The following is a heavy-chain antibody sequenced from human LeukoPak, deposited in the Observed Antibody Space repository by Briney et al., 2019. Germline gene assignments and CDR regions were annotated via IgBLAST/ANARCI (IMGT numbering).Heavy chain of an antibody. D-gene: IGHD1-26*01. CDR3: ARRSGSYDAFDI. V-gene: IGHV4-38-2*01. CDR1: GYSINSGYY. Sequence: PSETLSLTCAVSGYSINSGYYWGWIRQPPGKGLEWIGNIYHSGSTYYNPSLKSRVTISVDTSKNQFSLKLNSMTAADTAVYYCARRSGSYDAFDIWGQGTMVTVSS. CDR2: IYHSGST. J-gene: IGHJ3*02.